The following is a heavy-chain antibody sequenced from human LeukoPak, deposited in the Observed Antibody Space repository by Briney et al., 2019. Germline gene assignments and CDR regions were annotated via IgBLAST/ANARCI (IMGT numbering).Heavy chain of an antibody. CDR3: ARLTHSSSSPPYYFDY. V-gene: IGHV4-39*01. CDR1: GGSISSSSYY. Sequence: SETLSLTCTVSGGSISSSSYYWGWIRQPPGKGLEWIGSIYYSGSTYYNPCLKSRVTISVDTSKNQFSLKLSSVTAADTAVYYCARLTHSSSSPPYYFDYWGQGTLVTVSS. CDR2: IYYSGST. J-gene: IGHJ4*02. D-gene: IGHD6-6*01.